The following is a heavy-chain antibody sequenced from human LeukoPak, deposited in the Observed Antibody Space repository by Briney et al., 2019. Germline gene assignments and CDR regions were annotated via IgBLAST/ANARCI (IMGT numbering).Heavy chain of an antibody. CDR2: ISWNSGSI. CDR3: ARSREYSSSARYFDY. CDR1: GFTFDDYA. J-gene: IGHJ4*02. V-gene: IGHV3-9*03. Sequence: GGSLRLSCAASGFTFDDYAMHWVRQAPGKGLEWVSGISWNSGSIGYADSVKGRFTISRDNARNSLYLQMNSLRAEDMALYYCARSREYSSSARYFDYWGQGTLVTVSS. D-gene: IGHD6-6*01.